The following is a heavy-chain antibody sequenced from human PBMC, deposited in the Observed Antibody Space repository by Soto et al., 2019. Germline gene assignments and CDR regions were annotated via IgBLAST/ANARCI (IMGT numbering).Heavy chain of an antibody. CDR2: ISYSGST. Sequence: LETLSLTCTVSGGSFSSYYWSWIRQPPGKGLEWIGFISYSGSTYYSLSLKSRVTISVDTSKNQFSLNLSFVTAADTAVYYCATMGTPATGLYYFDYWGQGTLVTVSS. J-gene: IGHJ4*02. D-gene: IGHD5-18*01. CDR3: ATMGTPATGLYYFDY. CDR1: GGSFSSYY. V-gene: IGHV4-59*06.